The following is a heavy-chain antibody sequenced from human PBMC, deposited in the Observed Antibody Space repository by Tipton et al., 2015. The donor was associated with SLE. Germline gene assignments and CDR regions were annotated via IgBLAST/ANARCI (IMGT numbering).Heavy chain of an antibody. CDR1: GGSFSGYY. CDR2: INHSGST. D-gene: IGHD3-22*01. CDR3: ARPYDSGPPWGAFDI. Sequence: TLSLTCAVYGGSFSGYYWSWIRQPPGKGLEWIGEINHSGSTNYNPSLKSRVTISGDTSKNQFSLKLSSVTAADTAVYYCARPYDSGPPWGAFDIWGQGTMVTVSS. J-gene: IGHJ3*02. V-gene: IGHV4-34*01.